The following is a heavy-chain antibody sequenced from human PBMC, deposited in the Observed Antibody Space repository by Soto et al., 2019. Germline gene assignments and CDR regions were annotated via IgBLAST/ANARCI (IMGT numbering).Heavy chain of an antibody. J-gene: IGHJ3*02. CDR2: IYSGGST. CDR1: GFTVSSNY. CDR3: EREGYGGGDHDAFDI. D-gene: IGHD3-16*01. V-gene: IGHV3-66*01. Sequence: PGGSLRLSCAASGFTVSSNYMSWVRQAPGKGLEWVSVIYSGGSTYYADSVKGRFTISRDNSKNTLYLQMNSLRAEDTAVYYCEREGYGGGDHDAFDIWGQGTMVTVSS.